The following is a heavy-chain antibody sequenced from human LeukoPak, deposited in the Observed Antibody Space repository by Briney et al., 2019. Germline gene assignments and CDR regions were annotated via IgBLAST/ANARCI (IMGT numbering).Heavy chain of an antibody. J-gene: IGHJ4*02. D-gene: IGHD3-10*01. V-gene: IGHV4-4*07. Sequence: SETLSLTCTVSGGSTSSYYWSWIRQPAGKGLEWIGRINTSGSTNYNPSLKSRVTMSVDTSKNQFSLKLSSVTAADTAMYYCARVGSSGSGSYYPDYWGQGTLVTVSS. CDR3: ARVGSSGSGSYYPDY. CDR1: GGSTSSYY. CDR2: INTSGST.